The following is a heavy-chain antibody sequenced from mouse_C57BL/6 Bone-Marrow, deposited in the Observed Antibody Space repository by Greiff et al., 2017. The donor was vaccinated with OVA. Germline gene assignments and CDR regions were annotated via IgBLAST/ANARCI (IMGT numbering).Heavy chain of an antibody. CDR1: GFSFNTYA. CDR3: VRQGWLLGFAY. J-gene: IGHJ3*01. CDR2: IRSKSNNYAT. V-gene: IGHV10-1*01. D-gene: IGHD2-3*01. Sequence: GGGLVQPKGSLKLSCAASGFSFNTYAMNWVRQAPGKGLEWVARIRSKSNNYATYYADSVKDRFTISRDDSESMLYLQMNNLKTEDTAMYYCVRQGWLLGFAYWGQGTLVTVSA.